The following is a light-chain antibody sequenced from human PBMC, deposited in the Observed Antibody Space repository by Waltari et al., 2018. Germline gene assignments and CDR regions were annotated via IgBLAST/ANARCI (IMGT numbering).Light chain of an antibody. CDR3: QQYYSYLQWT. CDR1: QGISSY. J-gene: IGKJ1*01. CDR2: AAS. V-gene: IGKV1-8*01. Sequence: AIRMTQSPSSLSASTGDRVTITCRASQGISSYLAWYQQKPGKAPKLLIYAASTLQSGVPSRFSGSGSGTDFTLTISGLQSEDFATYYCQQYYSYLQWTFGQGTKVEIK.